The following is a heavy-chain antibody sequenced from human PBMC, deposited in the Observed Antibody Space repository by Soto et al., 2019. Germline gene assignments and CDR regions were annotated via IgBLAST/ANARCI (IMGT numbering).Heavy chain of an antibody. CDR3: ATGLTLPVRPSFDP. Sequence: DVQLVESGGGLIQPGGSLRLSCAASGFTISGNYITWVRQAPGKGLEWVSVIFSGENTFYSDSVKGRFTISRDSSKNTVYLQMTRLRGDDTAVYFCATGLTLPVRPSFDPWGQGTLLTVSS. D-gene: IGHD2-21*02. CDR2: IFSGENT. J-gene: IGHJ5*02. V-gene: IGHV3-53*01. CDR1: GFTISGNY.